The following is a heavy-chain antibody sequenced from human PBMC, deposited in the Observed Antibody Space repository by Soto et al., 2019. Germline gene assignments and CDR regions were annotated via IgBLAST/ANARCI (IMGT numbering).Heavy chain of an antibody. CDR1: GGSISSGDYH. Sequence: SETLSLTCTVAGGSISSGDYHWSWSRQVPGEGLEGRGAIYYGASTYDNPSLVSRLTISVDTSKNKCSLKLTAATAAETAAYYCARDARTPAGGMDVWGQGTTVTVPS. CDR2: IYYGAST. J-gene: IGHJ6*02. D-gene: IGHD2-15*01. V-gene: IGHV4-30-4*02. CDR3: ARDARTPAGGMDV.